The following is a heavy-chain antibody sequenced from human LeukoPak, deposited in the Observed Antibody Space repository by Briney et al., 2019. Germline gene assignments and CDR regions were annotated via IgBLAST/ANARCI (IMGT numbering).Heavy chain of an antibody. Sequence: SETLSHTCAVYGGSFSGYSWSWIRQPPGKGLEWIGDISHGGSANYNPSLNSRVTISVDASKNQFTLKLSSVTAADTAVYYCARASPEGGYYPSGSPLPVDYWGQGTLVTVSS. D-gene: IGHD3-10*01. CDR1: GGSFSGYS. CDR2: ISHGGSA. J-gene: IGHJ4*02. V-gene: IGHV4-34*01. CDR3: ARASPEGGYYPSGSPLPVDY.